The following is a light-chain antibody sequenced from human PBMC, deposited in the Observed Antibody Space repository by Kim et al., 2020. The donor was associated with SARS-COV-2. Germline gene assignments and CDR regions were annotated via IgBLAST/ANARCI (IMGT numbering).Light chain of an antibody. CDR3: QSYHGSNSWV. CDR1: SGSIDSNY. V-gene: IGLV6-57*02. CDR2: EDT. J-gene: IGLJ3*02. Sequence: KTVAISCTGSSGSIDSNYVQLYQHRPGSAPTTVIYEDTQRPSGVPDRFSGSIDSSSNSASLTISGLKTEDEADYYCQSYHGSNSWVFGGGTQLTVL.